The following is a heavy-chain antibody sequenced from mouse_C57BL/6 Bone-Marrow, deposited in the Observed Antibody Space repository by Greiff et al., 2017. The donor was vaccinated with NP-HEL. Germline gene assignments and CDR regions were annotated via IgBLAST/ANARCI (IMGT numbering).Heavy chain of an antibody. J-gene: IGHJ3*01. D-gene: IGHD1-1*01. CDR2: ISSGSSTI. Sequence: DVKLVESGGGLVKPGGSLKLSCAASGFTFSDYGMHWVRQAPEKGLEWVAYISSGSSTIYYADTVKGRFTISRDNAKNTLFLQMTSLRSEDTAMYYCARGGYYGSSSWFAYWGQGTLVTVSA. CDR3: ARGGYYGSSSWFAY. V-gene: IGHV5-17*01. CDR1: GFTFSDYG.